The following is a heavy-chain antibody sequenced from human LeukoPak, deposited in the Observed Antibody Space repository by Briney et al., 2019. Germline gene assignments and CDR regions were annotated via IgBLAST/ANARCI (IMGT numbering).Heavy chain of an antibody. V-gene: IGHV3-21*01. CDR1: GFMFRSYS. J-gene: IGHJ6*02. Sequence: GGSLRLSCAASGFMFRSYSMNWVRQARGKGLEWVSSITRKSESIYYADSVRGRFTVSRDNAENSLYLQMSSLRAEDTAIYYCARDNGEYCTGGSCYGMDVWGQRTTVTVSS. CDR2: ITRKSESI. D-gene: IGHD2-15*01. CDR3: ARDNGEYCTGGSCYGMDV.